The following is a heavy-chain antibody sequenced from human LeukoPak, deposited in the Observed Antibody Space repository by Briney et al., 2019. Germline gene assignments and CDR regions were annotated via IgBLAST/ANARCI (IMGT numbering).Heavy chain of an antibody. CDR3: ARVGPGYTYVYGAPYYFDS. D-gene: IGHD5-18*01. V-gene: IGHV3-21*04. CDR2: FSGGSSYI. J-gene: IGHJ4*02. Sequence: KPGGSLRLSGAASGLTFSYYSMNWVGQAPGKGWEGVSSFSGGSSYIYYADSVKGRFTISRDNAKNSLYLQMNSLRAEDTAVYYCARVGPGYTYVYGAPYYFDSWGQGTLVTVSS. CDR1: GLTFSYYS.